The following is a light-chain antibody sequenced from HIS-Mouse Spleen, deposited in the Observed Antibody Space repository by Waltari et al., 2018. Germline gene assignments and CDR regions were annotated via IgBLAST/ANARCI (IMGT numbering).Light chain of an antibody. CDR2: GVS. CDR1: SSDVGGYNY. V-gene: IGLV2-8*01. J-gene: IGLJ2*01. Sequence: QSALTQPPSASGSPGQSVTISCTGTSSDVGGYNYVSWYQQHPGKAPKLMIYGVSKRPSGVPDRFSGSKSGNTASLTVSGLQAEDEADYYCSSYAGSNNLVFGGGTK. CDR3: SSYAGSNNLV.